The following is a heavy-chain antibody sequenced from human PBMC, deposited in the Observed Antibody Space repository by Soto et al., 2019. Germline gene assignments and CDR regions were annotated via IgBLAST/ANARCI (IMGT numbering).Heavy chain of an antibody. CDR2: IGVCNGNT. D-gene: IGHD3-22*01. V-gene: IGHV1-58*01. CDR3: AAVDYDSSGYRPPYYYYGMDV. CDR1: GFTFTSSA. Sequence: ASVKVSCKASGFTFTSSAVQWVRQAPGQRLEWIGWIGVCNGNTNYAQKFQERVTITTDISTSTAYMELSSLRSEDTAVYYCAAVDYDSSGYRPPYYYYGMDVWGQGTTVTVSS. J-gene: IGHJ6*02.